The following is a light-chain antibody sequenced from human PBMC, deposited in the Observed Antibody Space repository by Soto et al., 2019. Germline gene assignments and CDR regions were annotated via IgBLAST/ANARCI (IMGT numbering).Light chain of an antibody. J-gene: IGKJ3*01. CDR3: HYYADSPGS. CDR1: QAFNTY. Sequence: EIVLTQSPGTLSLSPGDRATLSCRASQAFNTYLAWYQQKPGQAPRLLIYRVSTRATGIPDRFSGSGSGTDFTLTISNLEPEDFAVYYCHYYADSPGSFGPGTKVDIK. CDR2: RVS. V-gene: IGKV3-20*01.